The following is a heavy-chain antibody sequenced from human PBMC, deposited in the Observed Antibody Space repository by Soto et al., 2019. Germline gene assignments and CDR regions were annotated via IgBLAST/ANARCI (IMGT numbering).Heavy chain of an antibody. CDR3: AKDLSSIPGRFDP. V-gene: IGHV3-23*01. D-gene: IGHD6-6*01. J-gene: IGHJ5*02. CDR1: GFTFSRYA. CDR2: IGGSGAST. Sequence: VGSLRLSCAASGFTFSRYAMNWVRQAPGKGLEWLSAIGGSGASTYYADSVQGRFTISRDNSKNTVYLQMNSLRAEDSAVYYCAKDLSSIPGRFDPWGQGTLVTVSS.